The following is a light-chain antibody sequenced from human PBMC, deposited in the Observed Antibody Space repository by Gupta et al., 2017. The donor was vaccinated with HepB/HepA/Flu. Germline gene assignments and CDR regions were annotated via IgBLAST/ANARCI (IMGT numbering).Light chain of an antibody. CDR1: QSISDW. CDR2: RTS. V-gene: IGKV1-5*03. Sequence: DIQLTQSPSTLSAPVGDRVTITCRVSQSISDWLAWYQQKPGKAPNLLIYRTSTLESGVPARVSGSGSGTEFTLTISSLEPDDFGTYYCKEVSGASLTFGQGTKVEIK. J-gene: IGKJ1*01. CDR3: KEVSGASLT.